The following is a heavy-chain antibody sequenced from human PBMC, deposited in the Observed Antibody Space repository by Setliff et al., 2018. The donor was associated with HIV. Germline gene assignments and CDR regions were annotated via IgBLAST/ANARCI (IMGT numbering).Heavy chain of an antibody. CDR3: ARGSRGYSYAYYYYYMDV. D-gene: IGHD5-18*01. CDR1: GGSISSSSYY. Sequence: SETLSLTCTVSGGSISSSSYYWGWIRQPPGKGLEWIGSIYYSGSTYYNPSLKSRVTISVDTSKNQFSLKLNSVTAADTAVYYCARGSRGYSYAYYYYYMDVWGKGTTVTVS. CDR2: IYYSGST. J-gene: IGHJ6*03. V-gene: IGHV4-39*07.